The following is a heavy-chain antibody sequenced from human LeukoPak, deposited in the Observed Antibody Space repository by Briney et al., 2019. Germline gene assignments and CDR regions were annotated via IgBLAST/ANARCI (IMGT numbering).Heavy chain of an antibody. CDR2: ISNTGGST. Sequence: PGASLRLSCAASGFTFSRYAMSWVRQAPGKGVEWVPTISNTGGSTFYADSVKGRFTVSRDNSKNTLYLQMNSLRAEDTAVYYCATRYGSGTYYMGYWGQGTLVTVSS. J-gene: IGHJ4*02. CDR3: ATRYGSGTYYMGY. V-gene: IGHV3-23*01. CDR1: GFTFSRYA. D-gene: IGHD3-10*01.